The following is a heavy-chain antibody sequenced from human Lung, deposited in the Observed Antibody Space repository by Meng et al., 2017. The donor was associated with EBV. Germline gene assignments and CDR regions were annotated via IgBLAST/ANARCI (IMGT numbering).Heavy chain of an antibody. Sequence: QVQLVRARTGGRTAEASAMVTRTASCYPFSRYGIGGVRRAPGQGLEWMEWISAYNGNTNYAQKLQGRVTMTTDTSTVTADMELRSLRSDDTTADYCARGVLLEYWGQGTLVTVSS. CDR3: ARGVLLEY. V-gene: IGHV1-18*01. J-gene: IGHJ4*02. D-gene: IGHD2-15*01. CDR2: ISAYNGNT. CDR1: CYPFSRYG.